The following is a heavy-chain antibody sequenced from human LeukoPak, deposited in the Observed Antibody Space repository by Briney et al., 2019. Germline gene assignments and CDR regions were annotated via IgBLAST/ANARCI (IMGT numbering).Heavy chain of an antibody. CDR1: GFTFSSYA. CDR3: ASCYDFWSGYYTNLGDY. D-gene: IGHD3-3*01. CDR2: ISYDGSNK. Sequence: SGGSLRLSCAASGFTFSSYAMSWVRQAPGKGLEWVAVISYDGSNKYYADSVKGRFTISRDNSKNTPYLQMNSLRAEDTAVYYCASCYDFWSGYYTNLGDYWGQGTLVTVSS. V-gene: IGHV3-30-3*01. J-gene: IGHJ4*02.